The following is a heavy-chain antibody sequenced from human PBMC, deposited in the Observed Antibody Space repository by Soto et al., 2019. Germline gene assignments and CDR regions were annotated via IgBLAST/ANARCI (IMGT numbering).Heavy chain of an antibody. CDR3: ARDPTLLYYYYGMDV. J-gene: IGHJ6*02. CDR1: GFTFSSYE. V-gene: IGHV3-48*03. D-gene: IGHD2-15*01. CDR2: ISSSGSTI. Sequence: PGGSLRLSCAASGFTFSSYEMNWVRQAPGKGLEWVSYISSSGSTIYYADSVKGRFTISRDNAKNTLYLQMNSLRAEDTAVYYCARDPTLLYYYYGMDVWGQGTTVTVSS.